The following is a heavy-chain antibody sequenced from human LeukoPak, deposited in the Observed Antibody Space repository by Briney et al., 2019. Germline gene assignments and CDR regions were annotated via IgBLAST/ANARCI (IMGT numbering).Heavy chain of an antibody. CDR1: GGSISSGSYY. J-gene: IGHJ4*02. CDR3: ARGISSYPDY. Sequence: PSQTLSLTCTVSGGSISSGSYYWSWIRQPAGKGLEWIGRIYTSGSTNYNPSLKSRVTISVDKSKNQFSLKLSSVTAADTAVYYCARGISSYPDYWGQGTLVTVSS. V-gene: IGHV4-61*02. CDR2: IYTSGST. D-gene: IGHD3-16*02.